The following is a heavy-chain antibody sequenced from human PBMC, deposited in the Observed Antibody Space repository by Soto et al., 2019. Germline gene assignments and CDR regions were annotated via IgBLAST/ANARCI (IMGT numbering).Heavy chain of an antibody. CDR2: IYYSGST. J-gene: IGHJ4*02. CDR3: AAGGGIGGGPTKQNYFDY. D-gene: IGHD3-16*01. V-gene: IGHV4-39*01. Sequence: QLQLQESGPGLVKPSETLSLTCTVSGGSISSSSYYWGWIRQPPGKGLEWIGSIYYSGSTYYNPSLKSRVTIAVDTSKNQSSLKLSSVTAADTAVYYCAAGGGIGGGPTKQNYFDYWGQGTLVTVSS. CDR1: GGSISSSSYY.